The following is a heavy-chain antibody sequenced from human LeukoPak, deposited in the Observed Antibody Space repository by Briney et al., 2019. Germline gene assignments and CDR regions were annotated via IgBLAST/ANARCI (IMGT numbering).Heavy chain of an antibody. CDR3: ARSIAAAGWFDP. J-gene: IGHJ5*02. V-gene: IGHV4-61*02. Sequence: SETLSLTCTVSGGSISSGSYYWSWIRQPAGKGLEWIGRIYTSGSTNYNPSLKSRVTISVDTSKNQFSLMLSSVTAADTAVYYCARSIAAAGWFDPWGQGTLVTVSS. D-gene: IGHD6-13*01. CDR1: GGSISSGSYY. CDR2: IYTSGST.